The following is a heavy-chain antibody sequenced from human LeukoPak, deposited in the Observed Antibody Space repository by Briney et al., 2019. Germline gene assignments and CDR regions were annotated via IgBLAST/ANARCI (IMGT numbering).Heavy chain of an antibody. CDR1: GGTFSSYA. CDR2: IIPIFGTA. Sequence: ASVKVSCKASGGTFSSYAISWVRQTPGQGLDWMGGIIPIFGTANYAQKFQGRVTITTDESTSTAYMELSSLRSEDTAVYYCARDRKYCSSTSCRQAFDIWGQGTMVTVSS. D-gene: IGHD2-2*01. J-gene: IGHJ3*02. V-gene: IGHV1-69*05. CDR3: ARDRKYCSSTSCRQAFDI.